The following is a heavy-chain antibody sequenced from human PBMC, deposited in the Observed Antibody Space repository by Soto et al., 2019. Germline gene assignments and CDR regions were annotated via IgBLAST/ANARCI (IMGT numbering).Heavy chain of an antibody. CDR2: IIPIFGTA. CDR1: GGTFSSYA. D-gene: IGHD3-10*01. J-gene: IGHJ4*02. Sequence: QVQLVQSGAEVKKPGSSVKVSCKASGGTFSSYAISWVRQAPGQGLEWMGGIIPIFGTANYAQKFQGRVTITADESXXXAXMXLXXXXXXXXAXYXCAAPYGSGSYYNGFDYWGQGTLVTVSS. V-gene: IGHV1-69*12. CDR3: AAPYGSGSYYNGFDY.